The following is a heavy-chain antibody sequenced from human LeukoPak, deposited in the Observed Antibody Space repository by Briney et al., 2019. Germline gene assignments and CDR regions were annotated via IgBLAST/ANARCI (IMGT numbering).Heavy chain of an antibody. CDR2: IDFSGGST. CDR3: AKDQWLVLDY. Sequence: PGGSLRLSCTASGFTLSSYEMSWIRQAPGKGLEWVSSIDFSGGSTHYADSVMGRFTISRDNSKKTLYLQMNSLRAEDTAVYSCAKDQWLVLDYWGQGTLVTVSS. CDR1: GFTLSSYE. D-gene: IGHD6-19*01. J-gene: IGHJ4*02. V-gene: IGHV3-23*01.